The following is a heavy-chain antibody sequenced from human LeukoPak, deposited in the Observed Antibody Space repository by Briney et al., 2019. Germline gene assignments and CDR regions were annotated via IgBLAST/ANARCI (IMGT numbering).Heavy chain of an antibody. CDR1: GFTFSSYA. CDR2: IKQDGSEK. D-gene: IGHD3-16*01. J-gene: IGHJ4*02. Sequence: PGGSLRLSCAASGFTFSSYAMSWVRQAPGKGLEWVANIKQDGSEKYYVDSVKGRFTISRDNAKNSPYLQMNSLRAEDTAVYYCARELNGYGYYFFDYWGPGTLVTVSS. V-gene: IGHV3-7*01. CDR3: ARELNGYGYYFFDY.